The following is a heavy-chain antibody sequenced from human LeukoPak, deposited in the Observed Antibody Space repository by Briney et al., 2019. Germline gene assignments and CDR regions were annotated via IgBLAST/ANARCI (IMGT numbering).Heavy chain of an antibody. V-gene: IGHV3-48*04. CDR3: ARDTVGATDY. J-gene: IGHJ4*02. D-gene: IGHD1-26*01. Sequence: GGSLRLSCAASGFTFSSYSMNWVRQAPGKGLEWVSYISSSSSTIYYADSVKGRFTISRGNAKNSLYLQMNSLRAEDTALYYCARDTVGATDYWGQGTLVTVSS. CDR2: ISSSSSTI. CDR1: GFTFSSYS.